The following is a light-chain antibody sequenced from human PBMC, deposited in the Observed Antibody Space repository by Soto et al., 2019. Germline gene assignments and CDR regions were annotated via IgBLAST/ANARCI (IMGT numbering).Light chain of an antibody. CDR2: GAS. CDR1: QSVSSSY. Sequence: EIVLTQSPGTLSLSPGERATLSCRASQSVSSSYLAWYQQKPGQAPRLLIYGASSRATGIPDRFSGSGSGTDFALTISSREPEDFAGNYCQQYGSSPGTFGQGTKVEIK. J-gene: IGKJ1*01. V-gene: IGKV3-20*01. CDR3: QQYGSSPGT.